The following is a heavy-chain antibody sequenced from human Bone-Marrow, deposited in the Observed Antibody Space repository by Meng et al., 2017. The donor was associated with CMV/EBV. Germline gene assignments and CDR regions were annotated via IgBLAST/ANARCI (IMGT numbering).Heavy chain of an antibody. J-gene: IGHJ6*02. D-gene: IGHD2-2*02. Sequence: ASVKVSCKASGYTFTSYYMHWVRQAPGQGLEWMGIINPSGGSTIYAQKFQGRVTMTRDTSTSTVYMELSSLRSEDTAVYYCARVGQGCSSTSCYTNYYYGMDVWGQGTTVTVSS. CDR3: ARVGQGCSSTSCYTNYYYGMDV. V-gene: IGHV1-46*01. CDR1: GYTFTSYY. CDR2: INPSGGST.